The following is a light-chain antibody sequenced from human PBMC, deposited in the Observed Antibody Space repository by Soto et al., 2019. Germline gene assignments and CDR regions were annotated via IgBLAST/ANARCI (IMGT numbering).Light chain of an antibody. CDR3: CSYAGGYIYL. V-gene: IGLV2-14*01. CDR2: GVT. CDR1: GSDVGGYDY. J-gene: IGLJ1*01. Sequence: QSVLTQPASVSGSPGQSITISCTGTGSDVGGYDYVSWYQHHPGKAPKVMIYGVTNRPSGVSNRFSGSKSGNTASLTISGLQAEDEADYFCCSYAGGYIYLFGTGTKVTVL.